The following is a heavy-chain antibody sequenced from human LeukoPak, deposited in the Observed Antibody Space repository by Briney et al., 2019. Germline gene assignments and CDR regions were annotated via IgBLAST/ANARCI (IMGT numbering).Heavy chain of an antibody. D-gene: IGHD2/OR15-2a*01. CDR2: ISPVSSYT. V-gene: IGHV3-21*01. Sequence: GGSLRLSCLASGFSFNSYTMNWVHEAPGKGLEWVSTISPVSSYTWYAESVKGRFTISRDNPKNSLYLQMDSLRAEDTAVYYCVRDVSRRIGMDVWGQGTTVTVSS. CDR1: GFSFNSYT. J-gene: IGHJ6*02. CDR3: VRDVSRRIGMDV.